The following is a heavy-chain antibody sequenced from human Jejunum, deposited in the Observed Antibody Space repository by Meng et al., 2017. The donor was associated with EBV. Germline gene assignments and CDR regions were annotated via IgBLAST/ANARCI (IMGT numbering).Heavy chain of an antibody. CDR3: AKLTNY. Sequence: EVPLLESGGGLVQPGGSLRLSCAASGFTFRSSAMGWVRQAPGKGLECVSVITGSSGTTYYADSVKGRFTISRDTSKNTLYLQMNGLRAEDTAIYYCAKLTNYWGQGTLVTVSS. CDR2: ITGSSGTT. D-gene: IGHD1-1*01. CDR1: GFTFRSSA. V-gene: IGHV3-23*01. J-gene: IGHJ4*02.